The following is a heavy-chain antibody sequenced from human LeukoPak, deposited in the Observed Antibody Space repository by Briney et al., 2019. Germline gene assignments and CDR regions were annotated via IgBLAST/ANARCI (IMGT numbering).Heavy chain of an antibody. CDR2: ISGSGGST. CDR3: AKGSSSGWSRRIYGMDV. V-gene: IGHV3-23*01. J-gene: IGHJ6*02. Sequence: GGSLRLSCAASGFTFSSYAMSWVRQAPGKGLEWVSAISGSGGSTYYADSVKGRFTISRDNSKNTLYLQMNSLRAEDTAVYYCAKGSSSGWSRRIYGMDVWGQGTTVTVSS. D-gene: IGHD6-19*01. CDR1: GFTFSSYA.